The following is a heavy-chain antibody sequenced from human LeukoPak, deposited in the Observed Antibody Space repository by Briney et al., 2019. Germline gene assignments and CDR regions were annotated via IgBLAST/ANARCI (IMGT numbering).Heavy chain of an antibody. V-gene: IGHV1-69*05. CDR3: AKALLKGVPAAIGLLLDY. D-gene: IGHD2-2*01. CDR1: GGTFSSYA. Sequence: ASVKVSCKASGGTFSSYAISWVRQAPGQGLEWMGGIIPIFGTANYAQKFQGRVTITTDESTSTAYMELSSLRSEDTAVYYCAKALLKGVPAAIGLLLDYWGQGTLVTVSS. CDR2: IIPIFGTA. J-gene: IGHJ4*02.